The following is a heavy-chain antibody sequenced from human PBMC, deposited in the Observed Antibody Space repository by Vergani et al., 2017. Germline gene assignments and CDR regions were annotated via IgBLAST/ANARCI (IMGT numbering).Heavy chain of an antibody. J-gene: IGHJ1*01. CDR3: AKGGRLRPAAIRGFWPSGEYFQH. CDR1: GFTFSSYG. V-gene: IGHV3-30*18. Sequence: QVLLVESGGGVVQPGRSLRLSCAASGFTFSSYGMHWVRQAPGKGLEWVAVISYDGSNKYYADSVKGRFTISRDNSKNTLYLQMNSLRAEDTAVYYCAKGGRLRPAAIRGFWPSGEYFQHWGQGTLVTVSS. CDR2: ISYDGSNK. D-gene: IGHD2-2*01.